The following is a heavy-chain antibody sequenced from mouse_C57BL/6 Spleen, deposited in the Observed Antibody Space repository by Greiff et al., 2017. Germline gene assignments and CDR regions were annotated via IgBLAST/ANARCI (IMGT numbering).Heavy chain of an antibody. V-gene: IGHV1-15*01. CDR3: TKYSNYVGGFAY. Sequence: QVQLQQSGAELVRPGASVTLSCKASGYTFTDYEMHWVKQTPVHGLEWIGAIDPETGGTAYNQKFKGKAILTADKSSSTAYMELRSLTSEDSAVYYCTKYSNYVGGFAYWGQGTLVTVSA. J-gene: IGHJ3*01. CDR1: GYTFTDYE. CDR2: IDPETGGT. D-gene: IGHD2-5*01.